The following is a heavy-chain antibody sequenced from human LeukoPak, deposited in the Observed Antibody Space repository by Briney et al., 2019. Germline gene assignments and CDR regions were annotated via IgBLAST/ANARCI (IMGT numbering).Heavy chain of an antibody. Sequence: GGSLRLSCAASGFTSSGFTMNWVRQAPGKGLEWVSGISVSDDSTYYADSVKGRFTMSRDNSNTMLYLQMNSLRAEDTAVYYCAKDRYCSSTNCPYDYWGQGTLVNVSS. J-gene: IGHJ4*02. CDR1: GFTSSGFT. CDR2: ISVSDDST. V-gene: IGHV3-23*01. CDR3: AKDRYCSSTNCPYDY. D-gene: IGHD2-2*01.